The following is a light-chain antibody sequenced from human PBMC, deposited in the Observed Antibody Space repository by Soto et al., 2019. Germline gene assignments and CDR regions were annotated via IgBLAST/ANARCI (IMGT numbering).Light chain of an antibody. Sequence: QSVLTQPRSVSGSPGQLVTISCTGTSSDVGGYNYVSWYQQHPGKAPKLMIYDVSKRPSGVPDRFSGSKSGNTASLTISGLQAEDEADYYCCSYAGSYTRVFGGGTKLTVL. V-gene: IGLV2-11*01. CDR3: CSYAGSYTRV. CDR2: DVS. CDR1: SSDVGGYNY. J-gene: IGLJ2*01.